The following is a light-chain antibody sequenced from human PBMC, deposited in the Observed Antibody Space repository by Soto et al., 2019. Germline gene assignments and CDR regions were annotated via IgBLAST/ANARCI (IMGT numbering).Light chain of an antibody. CDR1: RSDVGSYDL. CDR2: EVN. J-gene: IGLJ1*01. V-gene: IGLV2-23*02. Sequence: QSVLTQPASVSGSPGQSITISCTGTRSDVGSYDLVSWYQQHPGTAPKLMIFEVNKRPSGVSNRFSGSKSGNTASLTISVLQAEDEAYYYCCSYAGSSPYVFGTGTKVTVL. CDR3: CSYAGSSPYV.